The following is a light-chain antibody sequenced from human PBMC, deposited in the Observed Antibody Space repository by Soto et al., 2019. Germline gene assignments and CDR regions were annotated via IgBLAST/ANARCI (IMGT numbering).Light chain of an antibody. Sequence: EIVLTQSPATLSVSPGDRATLSCRASQSMGKNLAWYQHRPGRAPRLLIYGASNRASGIPARFSGGGSGTDFTLTISSLQPEDFAVYYCQHYGDWPPYTFGQGTNLDI. CDR3: QHYGDWPPYT. V-gene: IGKV3-15*01. J-gene: IGKJ2*01. CDR1: QSMGKN. CDR2: GAS.